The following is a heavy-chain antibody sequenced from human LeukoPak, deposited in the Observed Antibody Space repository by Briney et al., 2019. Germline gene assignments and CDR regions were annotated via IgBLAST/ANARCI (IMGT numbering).Heavy chain of an antibody. Sequence: GGSLRLSCAASGFTFSGYWMSWVRQAPGKGLEWVANIKQDGSEKYYVDSVKGRFTISRDNAKNSLYLQMISLRAEDTAVYYCARDDRVLRYFDWLTSWGQGTLVTVSS. J-gene: IGHJ4*02. V-gene: IGHV3-7*01. CDR3: ARDDRVLRYFDWLTS. D-gene: IGHD3-9*01. CDR1: GFTFSGYW. CDR2: IKQDGSEK.